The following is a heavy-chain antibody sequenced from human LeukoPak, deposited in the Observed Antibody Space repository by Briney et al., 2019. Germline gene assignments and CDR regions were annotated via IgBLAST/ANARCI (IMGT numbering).Heavy chain of an antibody. CDR1: GGSIRSYY. CDR2: IYYSGST. J-gene: IGHJ2*01. CDR3: ARVYYSNSYDYWYFDL. V-gene: IGHV4-59*01. Sequence: SETLSLTCTVPGGSIRSYYWSWIRQPPGKGLEWIAYIYYSGSTNYNPSLKSRVTISVDTSKDQFSLKLSSVTAADTAVYYCARVYYSNSYDYWYFDLWGRGTLVTVSS. D-gene: IGHD6-13*01.